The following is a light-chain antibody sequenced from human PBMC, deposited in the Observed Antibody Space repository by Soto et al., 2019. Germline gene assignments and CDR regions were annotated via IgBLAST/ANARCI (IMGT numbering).Light chain of an antibody. CDR3: QQYNNWPPHT. V-gene: IGKV3-15*01. J-gene: IGKJ4*01. CDR2: GAS. CDR1: QSVSSN. Sequence: EIVMTQSPATLSVSPGERATLSCRASQSVSSNLAWYQQKPGQAPRLLIYGASTRATGIPARFSGSGSGTEFSLNIRSLQSEDFAVYYCQQYNNWPPHTFGGGTKVEIK.